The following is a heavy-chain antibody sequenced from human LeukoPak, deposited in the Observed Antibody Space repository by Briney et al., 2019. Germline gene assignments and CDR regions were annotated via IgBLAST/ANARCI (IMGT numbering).Heavy chain of an antibody. CDR3: VRPRSPASNDGGY. J-gene: IGHJ4*02. CDR2: ISSTSSYK. Sequence: PGGSLRLSCEASGFTFSSYSMKWVRQAPGKGLEWASCISSTSSYKYYADSVKGRFTISRDNAKTSLYLQLNSLRAEDTALYYCVRPRSPASNDGGYWGQGTLVTVSS. CDR1: GFTFSSYS. V-gene: IGHV3-21*01. D-gene: IGHD1-1*01.